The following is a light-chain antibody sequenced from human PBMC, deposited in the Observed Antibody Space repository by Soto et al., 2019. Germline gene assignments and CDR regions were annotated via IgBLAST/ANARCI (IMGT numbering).Light chain of an antibody. CDR3: SSYTRDSTLI. CDR1: SSDVGAFNY. V-gene: IGLV2-14*01. CDR2: DVS. J-gene: IGLJ2*01. Sequence: QSVLTQPASVSGSPGQSITISCTGTSSDVGAFNYVSWYHQHPGKAPKLLIYDVSYRPSGVSNRFSGSKSGNTASLTISGLQAEDEADYYCSSYTRDSTLIFGGGTQLTVL.